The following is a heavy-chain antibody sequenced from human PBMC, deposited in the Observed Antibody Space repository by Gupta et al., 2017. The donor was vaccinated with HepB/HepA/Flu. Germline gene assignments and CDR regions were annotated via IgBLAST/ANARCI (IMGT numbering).Heavy chain of an antibody. V-gene: IGHV4-39*01. Sequence: QLQLQESGPGLVKPSETLSLTCTVSGGSISSSSYYWGWIRQPPGKGLEWIGSIYYSGSTYYNPSLKSRVTISVDTSKNQFSLKLSSVTAADTAVYYCARREEYCSSTSCYPYYFDYWGQGTLVTVSS. CDR3: ARREEYCSSTSCYPYYFDY. CDR2: IYYSGST. J-gene: IGHJ4*02. CDR1: GGSISSSSYY. D-gene: IGHD2-2*01.